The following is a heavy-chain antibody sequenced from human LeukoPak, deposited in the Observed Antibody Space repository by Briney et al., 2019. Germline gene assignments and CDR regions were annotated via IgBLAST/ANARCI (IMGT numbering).Heavy chain of an antibody. CDR3: ARSFLDYMDV. Sequence: SETLSLTCTVSGESINPYYWNWLRQSAGKGLEWIGHIYKSGTTNFNPSLTSRVTMSLDTSRNQFSLKLRSVTAADTAVYFCARSFLDYMDVWGKGTTVTVSS. CDR2: IYKSGTT. D-gene: IGHD2/OR15-2a*01. V-gene: IGHV4-4*07. CDR1: GESINPYY. J-gene: IGHJ6*03.